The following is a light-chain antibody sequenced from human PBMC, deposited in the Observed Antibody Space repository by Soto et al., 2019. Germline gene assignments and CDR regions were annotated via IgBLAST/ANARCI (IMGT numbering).Light chain of an antibody. CDR3: QQYNKWPLWT. V-gene: IGKV3-15*01. Sequence: EIVMTQSPATLSVSPGERATLSCRASQSVSSNLAWYQQKPGQAPRLVIYDASTRATGIPARFSGSGSGTEFTLTISRLKSEDFAVYYCQQYNKWPLWTFGQGTKVDIK. J-gene: IGKJ1*01. CDR2: DAS. CDR1: QSVSSN.